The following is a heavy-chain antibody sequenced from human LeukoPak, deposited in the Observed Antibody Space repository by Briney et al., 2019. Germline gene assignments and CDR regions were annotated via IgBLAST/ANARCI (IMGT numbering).Heavy chain of an antibody. Sequence: GGSLRLSCAASGFTFTSYAMNWVRQAPGKGLEWASFISASGSSTRYADSVKGRFTISRDNSNNTLYLQINSLRAEDTAAYYCAKGAQYDFWTGYTLEYFDVWGKGTLVTVSS. CDR3: AKGAQYDFWTGYTLEYFDV. D-gene: IGHD3-3*01. J-gene: IGHJ4*02. CDR2: ISASGSST. V-gene: IGHV3-23*01. CDR1: GFTFTSYA.